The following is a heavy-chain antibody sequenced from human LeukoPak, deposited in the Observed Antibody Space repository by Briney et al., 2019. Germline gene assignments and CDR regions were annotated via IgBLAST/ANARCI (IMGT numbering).Heavy chain of an antibody. CDR2: INWNGGST. CDR3: ARSSDGDIVVGRPSSSCFDY. D-gene: IGHD2-2*01. Sequence: PGGSLRLSCAASGFTFDDYGMSWVRQAPGKGLEWVSGINWNGGSTGYADSVKGRFTISRDNAKNSLYLQMNSLRAEDTALYYCARSSDGDIVVGRPSSSCFDYWGQGTLVTVSS. V-gene: IGHV3-20*04. J-gene: IGHJ4*02. CDR1: GFTFDDYG.